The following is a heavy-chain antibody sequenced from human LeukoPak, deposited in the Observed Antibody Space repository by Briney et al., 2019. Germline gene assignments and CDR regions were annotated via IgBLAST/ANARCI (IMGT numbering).Heavy chain of an antibody. V-gene: IGHV3-53*01. CDR1: GFTVSSDH. CDR3: ARVWELSFDY. D-gene: IGHD1-26*01. CDR2: IYAGGST. Sequence: PGGSLRLSCAASGFTVSSDHMSWVRQAPGKGLEWVSVIYAGGSTYYADSVKGRFTISRDNFKNTLFLRMNSLRAEDTAVYYCARVWELSFDYWGQGALVTVSS. J-gene: IGHJ4*02.